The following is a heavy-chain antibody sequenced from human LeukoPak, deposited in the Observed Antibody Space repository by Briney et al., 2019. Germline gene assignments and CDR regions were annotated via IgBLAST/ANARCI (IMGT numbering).Heavy chain of an antibody. CDR3: AATYSSSWYGGYYFDY. J-gene: IGHJ4*02. CDR2: ISGSGGST. Sequence: GGSLRLSCSASGFTFSSYAMSWVRQAPGKGLEWVSAISGSGGSTYYADSVKGRFTISRDNSKNTLYLQMNSLRSEDTAVYYCAATYSSSWYGGYYFDYWGQGTLVTVSS. D-gene: IGHD6-13*01. CDR1: GFTFSSYA. V-gene: IGHV3-23*01.